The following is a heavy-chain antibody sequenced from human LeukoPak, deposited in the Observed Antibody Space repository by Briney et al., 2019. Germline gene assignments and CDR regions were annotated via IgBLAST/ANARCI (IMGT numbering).Heavy chain of an antibody. CDR3: ARDGEKGIVVVVAATAFDY. CDR1: GFTFSSYA. Sequence: PGGSLRLSCAASGFTFSSYAMSWVRQAPGKGLEWVSAISGSGGSTYYADSVKGRFTISRDNSKNALYLQMNSLRAEDTAVYYCARDGEKGIVVVVAATAFDYWGQGTLVTVSS. J-gene: IGHJ4*02. D-gene: IGHD2-15*01. V-gene: IGHV3-23*01. CDR2: ISGSGGST.